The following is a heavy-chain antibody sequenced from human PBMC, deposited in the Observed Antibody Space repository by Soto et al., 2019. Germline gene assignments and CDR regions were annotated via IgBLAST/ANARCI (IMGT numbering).Heavy chain of an antibody. Sequence: ASVKVSCKVSGYTLTELSMHWVRQAPGKGLEWMGSFDPEDGETIYAQKFQGRVTMTEDTSTDTAYMELSSLRSEDTAVYYCATDRGGGVIVQYYYYYGMDVWGQGTTVTVSS. V-gene: IGHV1-24*01. CDR2: FDPEDGET. CDR1: GYTLTELS. D-gene: IGHD3-16*02. CDR3: ATDRGGGVIVQYYYYYGMDV. J-gene: IGHJ6*02.